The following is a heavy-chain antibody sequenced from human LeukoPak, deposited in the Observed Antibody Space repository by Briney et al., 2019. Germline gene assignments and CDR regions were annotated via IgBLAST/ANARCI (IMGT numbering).Heavy chain of an antibody. V-gene: IGHV4-39*01. CDR2: IYYSGST. D-gene: IGHD2/OR15-2a*01. CDR1: GGSISSSSYY. Sequence: SETLSLTCTVSGGSISSSSYYWGWIRQPPGKGLEWIGSIYYSGSTYYNPSLKSRVTISVDTSKNQFSLKLSSVTAADTAVYYCARAPTSAYYYMDVWGKGTTVTISS. J-gene: IGHJ6*03. CDR3: ARAPTSAYYYMDV.